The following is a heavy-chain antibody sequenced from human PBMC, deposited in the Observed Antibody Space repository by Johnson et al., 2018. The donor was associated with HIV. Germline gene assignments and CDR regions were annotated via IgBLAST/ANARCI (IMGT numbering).Heavy chain of an antibody. CDR3: ARVRPKGSFDI. J-gene: IGHJ3*02. D-gene: IGHD1-1*01. CDR1: GFNVSDNY. Sequence: VQLVESGGGVVQPGRSLRLSCAGSGFNVSDNYMSWVRQAPGKGLEWVSVIYSGGSTYYADSVKGRFTISRDNSKNTLYLQMNSLRAEDTAVYYCARVRPKGSFDIWGQGTMVTVSS. V-gene: IGHV3-66*01. CDR2: IYSGGST.